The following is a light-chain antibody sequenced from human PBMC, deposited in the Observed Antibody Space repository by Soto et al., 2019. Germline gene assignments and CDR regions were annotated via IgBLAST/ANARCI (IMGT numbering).Light chain of an antibody. CDR2: DVS. CDR3: CSYAVTFYV. V-gene: IGLV2-11*01. CDR1: SSDVGGSNF. Sequence: QSALTQPASVSDSPGQSITISCTGTSSDVGGSNFVSWYQQHPGKPPKLIIYDVSERPSGVPDRFSGSKSGNTASLTISGLQADDEADYYCCSYAVTFYVFGTGTRSPS. J-gene: IGLJ1*01.